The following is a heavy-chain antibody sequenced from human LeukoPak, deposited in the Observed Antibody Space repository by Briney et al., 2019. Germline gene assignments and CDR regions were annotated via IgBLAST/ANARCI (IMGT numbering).Heavy chain of an antibody. J-gene: IGHJ4*02. CDR3: VWNSEHYFDF. CDR1: GFTFTNAW. Sequence: GGSLRLSCAASGFTFTNAWMSWVRQAPGKGLEWVGRIKNKGEGETTDYAAPVKGRFTNSRDDSENTLFLQMHSLETEDTALYYCVWNSEHYFDFWGQGSLVTVSS. V-gene: IGHV3-15*01. D-gene: IGHD1-7*01. CDR2: IKNKGEGETT.